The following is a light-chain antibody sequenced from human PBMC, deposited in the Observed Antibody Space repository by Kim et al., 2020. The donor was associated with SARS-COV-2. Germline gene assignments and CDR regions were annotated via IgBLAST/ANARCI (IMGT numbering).Light chain of an antibody. CDR2: GAS. Sequence: IQMTQSPSSLSASVGDRVTITCRASHDISNYLAWFQHKPGKAPKLLIYGASALHSEVPSRFSGRGSGTDFTLTISSLQPEDVATFYCQSYNSVPWTFGQGTKVEIK. J-gene: IGKJ1*01. V-gene: IGKV1-27*01. CDR3: QSYNSVPWT. CDR1: HDISNY.